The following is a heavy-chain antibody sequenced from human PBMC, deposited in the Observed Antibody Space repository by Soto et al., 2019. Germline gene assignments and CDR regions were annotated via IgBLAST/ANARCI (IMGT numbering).Heavy chain of an antibody. CDR1: GFSLSTSGMC. V-gene: IGHV2-70*11. CDR3: ARIRRYSSSWHTFDY. CDR2: IDWDDDK. Sequence: GSGPTLVNPTQTLTLTCTFSGFSLSTSGMCVSWIRQPPGKALEWLARIDWDDDKYYSTSLKTRLTISKDTSKNQVVLTMTNMDPVDTATYYCARIRRYSSSWHTFDYWGQGTLVTVSS. J-gene: IGHJ4*02. D-gene: IGHD6-13*01.